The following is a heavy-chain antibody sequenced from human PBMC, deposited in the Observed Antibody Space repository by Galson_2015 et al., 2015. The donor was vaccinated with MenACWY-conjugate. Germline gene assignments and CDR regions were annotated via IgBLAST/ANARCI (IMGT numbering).Heavy chain of an antibody. Sequence: SLRLSCAASGFTFSSYWMSWVRQAPGKGLEWVANIKQDGSEKYYVDSVKGRFTISRDNAKNSLYLQMNSLRAEDTAMYYCARDFHYYDSSGYYYFAYWGQGTLVTVSS. V-gene: IGHV3-7*03. J-gene: IGHJ4*02. CDR1: GFTFSSYW. CDR3: ARDFHYYDSSGYYYFAY. D-gene: IGHD3-22*01. CDR2: IKQDGSEK.